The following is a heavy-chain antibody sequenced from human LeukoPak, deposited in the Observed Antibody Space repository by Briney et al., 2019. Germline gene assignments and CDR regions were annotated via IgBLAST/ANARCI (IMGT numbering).Heavy chain of an antibody. Sequence: ASVKVSCKASGYTFTSYDINWVRQATGQGLEWMGWMNPNSGNTGYAQKFQGRVTITRNTSISTAYMELSSLRSEDTAVYYCARDTGDYYDSSGYNFDYWGQGTLVTVSS. V-gene: IGHV1-8*03. J-gene: IGHJ4*02. CDR2: MNPNSGNT. D-gene: IGHD3-22*01. CDR3: ARDTGDYYDSSGYNFDY. CDR1: GYTFTSYD.